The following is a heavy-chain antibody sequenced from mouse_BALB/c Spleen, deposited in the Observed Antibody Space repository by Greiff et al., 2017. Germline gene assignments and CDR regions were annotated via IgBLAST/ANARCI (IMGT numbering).Heavy chain of an antibody. J-gene: IGHJ4*01. V-gene: IGHV5-6*01. CDR2: ISSGGSYT. CDR3: ARVYDYGYAMDY. Sequence: EVKLVESGGDLVKPGGSLKLSCAASGFTFSSYGMSWVRQTPDKRLEWVATISSGGSYTYYPDSVKGRFTISRDNAKNTLYLEMSSLRSEDTAMYYCARVYDYGYAMDYWGQGTSVTVSS. CDR1: GFTFSSYG. D-gene: IGHD2-4*01.